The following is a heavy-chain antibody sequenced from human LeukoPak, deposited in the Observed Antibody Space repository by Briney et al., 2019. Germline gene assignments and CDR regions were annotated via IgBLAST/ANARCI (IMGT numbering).Heavy chain of an antibody. J-gene: IGHJ4*01. CDR1: GDSTRSYY. V-gene: IGHV4-59*01. Sequence: SETLSLTCSVSGDSTRSYYWSWIRRSAGKGLEWIGYIYYSGNIKYSPSLKSRVTISVDTSKNEVSLMLTSVTAADTTVYYYEALGDVWGAYFAYWGHGILVTVSS. CDR2: IYYSGNI. CDR3: EALGDVWGAYFAY. D-gene: IGHD3-3*01.